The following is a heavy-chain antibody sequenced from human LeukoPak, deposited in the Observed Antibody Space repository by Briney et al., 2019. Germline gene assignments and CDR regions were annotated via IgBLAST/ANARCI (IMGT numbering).Heavy chain of an antibody. Sequence: SETLSLTCTVSGGSVSSSIYYWGWIRQPPGKGLEWLGSIYYSGSTSYNPSLKSRATISVDTSKTQFFLRLTSWTAAAPPLYSCASRDDSVTGYVFDFWGQGTLVTVSS. CDR2: IYYSGST. D-gene: IGHD3-9*01. CDR1: GGSVSSSIYY. V-gene: IGHV4-39*01. J-gene: IGHJ4*02. CDR3: ASRDDSVTGYVFDF.